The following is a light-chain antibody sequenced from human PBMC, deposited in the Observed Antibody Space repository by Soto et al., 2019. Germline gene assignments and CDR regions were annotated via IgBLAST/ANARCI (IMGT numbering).Light chain of an antibody. Sequence: EIVWTQSPATLSLYPGERATLSCSARQSVSSYFAWYQQKPGQAPRLLIYDASNRATGIPARFSGSGSGTDFTLTISSLEPEDFVVYYCQQRSNWPRITFGQGTRLEIK. CDR2: DAS. CDR1: QSVSSY. V-gene: IGKV3-11*01. J-gene: IGKJ5*01. CDR3: QQRSNWPRIT.